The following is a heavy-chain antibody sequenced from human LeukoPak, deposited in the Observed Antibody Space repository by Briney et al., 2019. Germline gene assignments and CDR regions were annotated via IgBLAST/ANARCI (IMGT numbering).Heavy chain of an antibody. V-gene: IGHV4-30-4*01. CDR1: VGSISSGDHY. D-gene: IGHD3-10*01. CDR2: IYYRGST. J-gene: IGHJ3*02. Sequence: SESLSLACTVYVGSISSGDHYWGWFRQPRGKGLEWLGYIYYRGSTYYNPSLKTRVTISVDTSKNQFSLKLSSVTAADTAVYYCARDHINYGSGSYYSDAFDIWGQGTMVTVSS. CDR3: ARDHINYGSGSYYSDAFDI.